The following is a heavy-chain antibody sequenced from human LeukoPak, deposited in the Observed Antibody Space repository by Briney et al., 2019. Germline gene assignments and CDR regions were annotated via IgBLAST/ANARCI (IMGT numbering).Heavy chain of an antibody. CDR3: ARAGRYSSSWALDY. Sequence: PSETLSLTCTVSGGSISSYYWSWIRQPAGKGLEWIGRIYTSGSTNYNPSLKSRVTMSVDTSKNQFSLKLSPVTAADTAVYYCARAGRYSSSWALDYWGQGTLVTVSS. J-gene: IGHJ4*02. CDR1: GGSISSYY. V-gene: IGHV4-4*07. CDR2: IYTSGST. D-gene: IGHD6-13*01.